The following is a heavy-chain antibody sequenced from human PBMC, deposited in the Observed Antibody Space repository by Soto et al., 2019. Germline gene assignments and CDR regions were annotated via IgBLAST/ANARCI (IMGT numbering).Heavy chain of an antibody. CDR2: IIPIFGTA. Sequence: SVKVSCKASGGTFSSYAISWGRQAPGQGLEWMGGIIPIFGTANYAQKFQGRVTITADESTSTAYMELSSLRSEDTAAYYCARGPKNYYYYSGIDVWGQGTTVTVSS. CDR1: GGTFSSYA. CDR3: ARGPKNYYYYSGIDV. V-gene: IGHV1-69*13. J-gene: IGHJ6*02.